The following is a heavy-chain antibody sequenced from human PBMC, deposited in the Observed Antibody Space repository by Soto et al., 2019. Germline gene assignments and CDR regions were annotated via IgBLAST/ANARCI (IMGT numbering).Heavy chain of an antibody. CDR1: GGSISGYY. CDR3: TRSSTGYAFDI. V-gene: IGHV4-59*01. CDR2: IYYSGST. D-gene: IGHD2-8*02. J-gene: IGHJ3*02. Sequence: QVQLQESGPGLVKPSETLSLTCTVSGGSISGYYWSWIRQPPGKGLEWVGYIYYSGSTSYNPSLRGRGTISLDTSRNQFSLKLRSVTTADTVVYYCTRSSTGYAFDIWGQGTMVTVSS.